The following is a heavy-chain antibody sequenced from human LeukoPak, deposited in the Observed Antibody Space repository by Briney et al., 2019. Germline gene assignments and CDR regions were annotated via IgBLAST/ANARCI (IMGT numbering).Heavy chain of an antibody. Sequence: SETLSLTCTFSGGSISSYHWSWIRQPAGKGLEWIGRIYTSGSTNYNPSLKSRVTMSVDTSKNQFSLKLSSVTAADTAVYYCARSSTWGWWFDPWGQGTLVTVSS. CDR3: ARSSTWGWWFDP. J-gene: IGHJ5*02. CDR2: IYTSGST. CDR1: GGSISSYH. V-gene: IGHV4-4*07. D-gene: IGHD3-16*01.